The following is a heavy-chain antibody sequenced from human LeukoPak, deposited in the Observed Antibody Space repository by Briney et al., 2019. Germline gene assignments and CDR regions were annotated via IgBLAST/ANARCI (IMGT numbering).Heavy chain of an antibody. CDR1: GYTFTGYY. V-gene: IGHV1-2*02. Sequence: GASVKVSCKASGYTFTGYYMHWVRQAPGQGLEWMEWINPNSGGTNYAQKFQGRVTMTRDTSISTAYMELSRLRSDDTAVYYCARSDCTNGVCPLDYWGQGTLVTVSS. CDR2: INPNSGGT. CDR3: ARSDCTNGVCPLDY. D-gene: IGHD2-8*01. J-gene: IGHJ4*02.